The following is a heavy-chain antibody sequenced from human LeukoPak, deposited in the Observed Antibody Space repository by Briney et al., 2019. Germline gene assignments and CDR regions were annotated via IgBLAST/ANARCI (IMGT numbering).Heavy chain of an antibody. CDR2: IYYSEST. CDR1: GGSISSYY. D-gene: IGHD6-13*01. V-gene: IGHV4-59*08. Sequence: SETLSHTCTVSGGSISSYYWSWIRQPPGKGLEWIGYIYYSESTNYNPSLKSRVTISVDTSKNQFSLKLSSVTAADTAVYYCARVTAAAGYYYYGMDVWGQGTTVTVSS. CDR3: ARVTAAAGYYYYGMDV. J-gene: IGHJ6*02.